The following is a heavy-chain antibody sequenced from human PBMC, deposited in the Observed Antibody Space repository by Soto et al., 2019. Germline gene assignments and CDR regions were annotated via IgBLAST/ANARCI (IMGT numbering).Heavy chain of an antibody. CDR2: FITMFNRP. J-gene: IGHJ6*02. Sequence: QVQLVQSGAEVKKPGSSVKVSCKASGGTFSSYAISWVRQAPGQGLEWMGGFITMFNRPHSARKFQGRVTITADESTSTAYMDLSSLRSEDTAVYYCARGQFHHVSNYYYALDVWGQGTTVTVSS. CDR1: GGTFSSYA. V-gene: IGHV1-69*01. CDR3: ARGQFHHVSNYYYALDV.